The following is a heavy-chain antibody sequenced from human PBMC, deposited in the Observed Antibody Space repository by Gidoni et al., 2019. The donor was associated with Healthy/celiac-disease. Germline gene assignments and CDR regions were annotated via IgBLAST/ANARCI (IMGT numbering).Heavy chain of an antibody. V-gene: IGHV3-74*01. CDR3: ARAEQWLVPTDFQH. Sequence: EVQLVESGGGLVQPGGSLRLSCAASGSTFSSYWMHWVRQAPGKGLVWVSRINSDGSSTSYADSVKGRFTISRDNAKNTLYLQMNSLRAEDTAVYYCARAEQWLVPTDFQHWGQGTLVTVSS. CDR1: GSTFSSYW. D-gene: IGHD6-19*01. CDR2: INSDGSST. J-gene: IGHJ1*01.